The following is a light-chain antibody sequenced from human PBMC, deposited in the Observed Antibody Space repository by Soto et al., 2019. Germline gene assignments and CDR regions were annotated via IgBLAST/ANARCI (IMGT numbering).Light chain of an antibody. CDR2: DAS. V-gene: IGKV3-20*01. CDR1: QSLSNF. CDR3: QQYGSSMEWT. J-gene: IGKJ1*01. Sequence: EIVLTQSPATLSLSPGERATLSCRASQSLSNFLAWYQQKPGQAPRLLIYDASNRATGIPVRFSGSGSGTDFTLTISRLEPEDFAVYHCQQYGSSMEWTFGQGTKVDIK.